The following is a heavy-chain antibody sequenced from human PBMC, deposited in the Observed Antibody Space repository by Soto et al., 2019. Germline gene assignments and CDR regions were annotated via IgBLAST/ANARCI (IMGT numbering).Heavy chain of an antibody. Sequence: EVQLVESGGGLVKPGGSLRLSCAASGFTFTRYSMNWVRQAPGKGLEWVSSISSTTTYIYYGDSMKGRFTISRDNAKNSLYLEMNSLRDEDTAVYYCARESEDLTSIFDYWGQGILVTVSS. CDR1: GFTFTRYS. CDR3: ARESEDLTSIFDY. V-gene: IGHV3-21*06. J-gene: IGHJ4*02. CDR2: ISSTTTYI.